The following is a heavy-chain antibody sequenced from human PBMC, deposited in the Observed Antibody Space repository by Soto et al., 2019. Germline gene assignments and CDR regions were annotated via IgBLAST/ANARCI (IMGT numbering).Heavy chain of an antibody. V-gene: IGHV1-69*13. CDR1: GGTFSSYA. D-gene: IGHD2-15*01. Sequence: SVKVSCKASGGTFSSYAISWVRQAPGQGLEWMGGIIPIFGTANYAQKFQGRVTITADESTSTAYMELSSLRSEDTAVYYCARAYCSGGSCSGPYDAFDIWGQGTMVTVSS. CDR3: ARAYCSGGSCSGPYDAFDI. J-gene: IGHJ3*02. CDR2: IIPIFGTA.